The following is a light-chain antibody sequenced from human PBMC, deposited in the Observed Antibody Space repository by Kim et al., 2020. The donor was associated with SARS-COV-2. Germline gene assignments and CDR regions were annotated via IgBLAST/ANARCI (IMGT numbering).Light chain of an antibody. Sequence: QLVLTQSPSASASLGASVKLTCTLSSGHSSYAIAWHQQQPEKGPRYLMKLNSDGSHSKGDGIPDRFSGSSSGAERYLTISSLQSEDEADYYCQTWGVVFGEGTQLTVL. CDR2: LNSDGSH. J-gene: IGLJ2*01. V-gene: IGLV4-69*01. CDR1: SGHSSYA. CDR3: QTWGVV.